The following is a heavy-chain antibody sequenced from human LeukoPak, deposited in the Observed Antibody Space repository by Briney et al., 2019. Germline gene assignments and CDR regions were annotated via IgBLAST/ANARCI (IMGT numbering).Heavy chain of an antibody. J-gene: IGHJ4*02. Sequence: SETLSLTCAVYGGSFSGYYWSWIRQPPGRGLEWIGEINHSGSTNYNPSLKSRVTISVDTSKNQFSLKLSSVTAADTAVYYCASVNWGFDPFDYWGQGTLVTVSS. V-gene: IGHV4-34*01. CDR1: GGSFSGYY. CDR2: INHSGST. D-gene: IGHD7-27*01. CDR3: ASVNWGFDPFDY.